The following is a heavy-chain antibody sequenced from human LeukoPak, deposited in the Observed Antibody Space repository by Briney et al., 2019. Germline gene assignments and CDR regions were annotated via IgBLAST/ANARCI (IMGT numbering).Heavy chain of an antibody. J-gene: IGHJ4*02. V-gene: IGHV3-30*02. CDR3: AKDAAAAGTFDY. CDR1: GFTFSSYG. CDR2: IWYDGSNK. Sequence: GGSLRLSCAASGFTFSSYGMHWVRQAPGKGLEWVAVIWYDGSNKYYADSVKGRFTISRDNSKNTLYLQMNSLRDDDTALYYCAKDAAAAGTFDYWGQGTLVTVSS. D-gene: IGHD6-13*01.